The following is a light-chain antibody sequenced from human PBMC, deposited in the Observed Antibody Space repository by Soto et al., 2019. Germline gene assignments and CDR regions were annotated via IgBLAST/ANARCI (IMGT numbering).Light chain of an antibody. Sequence: DLQMTQSPSSVSASVGDRVTITCRASQGVSGWLAWYQQRPGKAPELLISAVSNLQSGVPSRFIRSCSWTDFTLTIRSLQSEDFGTYYCEQANGFPVTFGGGTRVEMK. CDR3: EQANGFPVT. CDR2: AVS. CDR1: QGVSGW. J-gene: IGKJ4*01. V-gene: IGKV1-12*01.